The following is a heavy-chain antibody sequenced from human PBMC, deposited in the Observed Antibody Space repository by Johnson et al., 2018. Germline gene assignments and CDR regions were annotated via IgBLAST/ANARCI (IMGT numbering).Heavy chain of an antibody. CDR3: AREASGSYYIDY. Sequence: VQLVQSGGGLVQXGGSXRLXCAASGFTFSNYWMSWVRQAPGKGLEWVANIKHDGSEKYCVDPVKGRFTISRDNAKNSLYLQMNRLRAEDTTGYYCAREASGSYYIDYWGQGTLVTVSS. CDR2: IKHDGSEK. CDR1: GFTFSNYW. V-gene: IGHV3-7*01. J-gene: IGHJ4*02. D-gene: IGHD1-26*01.